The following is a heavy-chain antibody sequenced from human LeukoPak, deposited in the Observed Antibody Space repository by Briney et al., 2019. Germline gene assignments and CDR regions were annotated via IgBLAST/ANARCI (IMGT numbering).Heavy chain of an antibody. CDR2: ISGSGSNT. V-gene: IGHV3-23*01. Sequence: GGSLRPSCAASGFTFSSYAMSWVRQAPGKGLEWVSAISGSGSNTYYADSVKGRFTISRDNSKNTLYLQMNSLRAEDTAVYYCAKTNTVYSSGRGPLDYWGQGTLVTVSS. CDR3: AKTNTVYSSGRGPLDY. D-gene: IGHD6-19*01. J-gene: IGHJ4*02. CDR1: GFTFSSYA.